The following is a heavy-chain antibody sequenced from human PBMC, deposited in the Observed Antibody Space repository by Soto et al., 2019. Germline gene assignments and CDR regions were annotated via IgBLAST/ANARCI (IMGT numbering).Heavy chain of an antibody. CDR2: ISYSGYT. D-gene: IGHD3-16*02. Sequence: TLSLTCTVSGASISSAAYYWSWIRQRPGEGLEWIGFISYSGYTFQNPSLKSRLLLSVATSKNQFSLELSFVTAADTAVYYCARGPTPSWSSYRFSYLDSWGPGSLVTVS. J-gene: IGHJ5*01. CDR3: ARGPTPSWSSYRFSYLDS. CDR1: GASISSAAYY. V-gene: IGHV4-31*03.